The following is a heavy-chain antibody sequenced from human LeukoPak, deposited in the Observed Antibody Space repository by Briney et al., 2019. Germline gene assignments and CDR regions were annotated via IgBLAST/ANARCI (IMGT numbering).Heavy chain of an antibody. CDR3: ARHPRTTWTFDY. Sequence: KPSETLSPTCTVSGGSISSYYWSWIRQPPGKGLEWIGYIYYSGSTNYNPSLKSRVTISVDTSKNQFSLKLSSVTAADTAVYYCARHPRTTWTFDYWGQGTLVTVSS. D-gene: IGHD1-1*01. CDR2: IYYSGST. V-gene: IGHV4-59*08. CDR1: GGSISSYY. J-gene: IGHJ4*02.